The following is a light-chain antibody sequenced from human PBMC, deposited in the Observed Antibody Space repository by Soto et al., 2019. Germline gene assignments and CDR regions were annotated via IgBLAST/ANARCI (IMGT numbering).Light chain of an antibody. CDR1: QTISSW. CDR2: TTS. CDR3: QQSYSTPQT. J-gene: IGKJ1*01. Sequence: DIQMTQSPSTLSGSVGDRVTITCRASQTISSWLAWYQQKPGKAPKLLIYTTSNLQSGVPSRFSGSGSATHFTLTISSLQPEDFATYYCQQSYSTPQTFGQGTKVDIK. V-gene: IGKV1-39*01.